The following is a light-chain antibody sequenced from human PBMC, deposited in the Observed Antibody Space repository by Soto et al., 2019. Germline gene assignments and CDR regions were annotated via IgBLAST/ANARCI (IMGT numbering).Light chain of an antibody. CDR1: SSDVGAYNY. J-gene: IGLJ1*01. CDR2: EVN. V-gene: IGLV2-8*01. CDR3: TSHAGTINFHYI. Sequence: QSVLTQPPSASGSPGHSVTIACTGTSSDVGAYNYVSWYQHHPGKAPKLMVYEVNKRPSGVPDRFSGSKSGNTASLTVSGLQAGDEADYYCTSHAGTINFHYIFGTGTKVTVL.